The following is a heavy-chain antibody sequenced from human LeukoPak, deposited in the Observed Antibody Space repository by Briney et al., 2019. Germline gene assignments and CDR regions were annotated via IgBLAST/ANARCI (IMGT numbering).Heavy chain of an antibody. CDR2: INPNSCGT. D-gene: IGHD3-9*01. Sequence: SVTLSFTASGYTFTVYYMHCVRQAPGQGPEWMLWINPNSCGTNYAQKFQGWITMTRATSISTPYMELSRLTSDDTAVYYCARGVLRNFDWLDVGGQGPLVTVS. CDR1: GYTFTVYY. V-gene: IGHV1-2*04. J-gene: IGHJ4*02. CDR3: ARGVLRNFDWLDV.